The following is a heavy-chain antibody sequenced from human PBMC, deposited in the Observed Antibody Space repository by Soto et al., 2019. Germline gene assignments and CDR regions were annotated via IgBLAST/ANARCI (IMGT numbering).Heavy chain of an antibody. CDR1: GGSISSSSYY. Sequence: SETLSLTCTVSGGSISSSSYYWGWIRQPPGKGLEWIGSIHYSGSTYDNPSLKSRVTISVDTAKDQFSLKLSSVTAADTAVYYCARSYGDYVDYWGQGTLVTVSS. J-gene: IGHJ4*02. CDR2: IHYSGST. D-gene: IGHD1-26*01. CDR3: ARSYGDYVDY. V-gene: IGHV4-39*01.